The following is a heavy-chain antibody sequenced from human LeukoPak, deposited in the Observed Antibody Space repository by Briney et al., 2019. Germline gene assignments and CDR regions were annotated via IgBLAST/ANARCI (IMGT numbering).Heavy chain of an antibody. V-gene: IGHV4-59*01. J-gene: IGHJ4*02. CDR1: GGSISSYY. Sequence: SETLSLTCTVSGGSISSYYWSWIRQPPGKGLEWIGYIFYSGSTNYNPSLKSRVTISVDRSKIQFSLKLGSLTAADTAVYYCARGPKVVPAAIWGQGTLVTVSS. D-gene: IGHD2-2*01. CDR3: ARGPKVVPAAI. CDR2: IFYSGST.